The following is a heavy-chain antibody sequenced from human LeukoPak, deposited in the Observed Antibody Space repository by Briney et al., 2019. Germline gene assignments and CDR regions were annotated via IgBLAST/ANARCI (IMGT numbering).Heavy chain of an antibody. J-gene: IGHJ4*02. CDR2: IYYSGST. CDR1: GGSISSHY. V-gene: IGHV4-59*08. D-gene: IGHD1-26*01. CDR3: ARGPFSGSYHHLFDY. Sequence: PSETLSLTCTVSGGSISSHYWSWIRQPPGKGLEWIGYIYYSGSTNYNPSLKSRVTISVDTSKNQFSLKLSSVTAADTAVYYCARGPFSGSYHHLFDYWGQGTLVTVSS.